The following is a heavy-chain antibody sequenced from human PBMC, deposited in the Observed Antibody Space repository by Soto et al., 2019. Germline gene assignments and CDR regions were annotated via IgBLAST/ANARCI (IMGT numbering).Heavy chain of an antibody. CDR3: AHSRSDYYGSGSYLDY. Sequence: QVQLVQSGAEVKKPGSSVKVSCKASGGTFSSYAISWVRQAPGQGLEWMGGIIPIFGTANYAQKFQGRVTIAADESTSTAYMELSSLRSEDTAVDYCAHSRSDYYGSGSYLDYWGQGTLVTVSS. V-gene: IGHV1-69*12. CDR1: GGTFSSYA. CDR2: IIPIFGTA. D-gene: IGHD3-10*01. J-gene: IGHJ4*02.